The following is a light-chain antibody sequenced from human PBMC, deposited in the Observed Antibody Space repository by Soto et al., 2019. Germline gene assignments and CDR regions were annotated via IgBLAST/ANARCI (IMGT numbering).Light chain of an antibody. CDR3: QQYNNWWT. J-gene: IGKJ1*01. CDR1: QSVSSN. Sequence: IGMSQSPSTLSVTQGARATLSCRASQSVSSNLAWYQQKPGQAPRLLIYGASTRATGIPARFSGSGSGTEFTLTISSLQSEDFAVYYCQQYNNWWTFGQGTKVDIK. V-gene: IGKV3-15*01. CDR2: GAS.